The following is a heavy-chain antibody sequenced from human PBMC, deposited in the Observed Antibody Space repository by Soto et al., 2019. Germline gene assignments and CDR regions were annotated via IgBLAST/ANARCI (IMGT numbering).Heavy chain of an antibody. CDR2: IIPILGIA. Sequence: QVQLVQSGAEVKKPGSSVKVSCKASGGTFSSYIISWVRQAPGQGLEWMGRIIPILGIANYAQKFQGRVTITADKSTSTAYMELSSLRSEDTAVYYCARFPQTAIVGAASFDDWGQGTLVTVSS. V-gene: IGHV1-69*02. CDR1: GGTFSSYI. D-gene: IGHD1-26*01. CDR3: ARFPQTAIVGAASFDD. J-gene: IGHJ4*02.